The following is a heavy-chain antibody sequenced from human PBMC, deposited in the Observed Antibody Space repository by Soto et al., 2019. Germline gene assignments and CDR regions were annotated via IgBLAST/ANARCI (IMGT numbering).Heavy chain of an antibody. CDR2: IYYSGNT. CDR3: ASFTVTTTPHFDY. Sequence: SETLSLTCTVSGGSISSGGYYWSWIRQHPGKGLEWIGYIYYSGNTYYNPSLKSRVTISVDTSKNQFSLKLSSVTAADTAVYYCASFTVTTTPHFDYWGQGTLVTVSS. D-gene: IGHD4-17*01. J-gene: IGHJ4*02. CDR1: GGSISSGGYY. V-gene: IGHV4-31*03.